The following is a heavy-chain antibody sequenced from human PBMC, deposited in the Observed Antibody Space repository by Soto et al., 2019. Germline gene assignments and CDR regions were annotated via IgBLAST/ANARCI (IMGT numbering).Heavy chain of an antibody. CDR3: ARVGEQWLVAGGSPHYNWFDP. V-gene: IGHV1-69*01. CDR2: IIPIFGTA. J-gene: IGHJ5*02. Sequence: QVQLVQSGAEVKKPGSSVKVSCKASGGTFSSYAISWVRQAPGQGLEWTGGIIPIFGTANYAQKFQGRVTITADESTSTAYMELSSLRSEDTAVYYCARVGEQWLVAGGSPHYNWFDPWGQGTLVTVSS. CDR1: GGTFSSYA. D-gene: IGHD6-19*01.